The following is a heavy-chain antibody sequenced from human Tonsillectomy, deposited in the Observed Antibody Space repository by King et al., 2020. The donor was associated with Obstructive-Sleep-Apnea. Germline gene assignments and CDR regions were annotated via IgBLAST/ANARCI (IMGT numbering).Heavy chain of an antibody. CDR1: GSTFGSYW. CDR3: ARGRGDY. Sequence: VQLVESGGGLVQPGGSLRLSCAASGSTFGSYWMTWVRQAPGKGLEWVANIKQDGSDKYYVDPVKGRFTISRDNGKKSLYLQMNSLRDDDTAVYYCARGRGDYWGQGTLVTVSS. V-gene: IGHV3-7*03. J-gene: IGHJ4*02. CDR2: IKQDGSDK.